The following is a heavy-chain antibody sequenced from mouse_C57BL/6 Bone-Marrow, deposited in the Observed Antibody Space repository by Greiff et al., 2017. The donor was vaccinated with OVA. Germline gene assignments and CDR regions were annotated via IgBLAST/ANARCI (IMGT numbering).Heavy chain of an antibody. V-gene: IGHV1-72*01. CDR3: ARYYGSSYDWFAY. CDR2: IDPNSGGT. Sequence: QVQLQQPGAELVTPGASVHLSCPASFYTFTSYWMHWVKQRPGRGLEWIGRIDPNSGGTKYNEKFKSKATLTVDKPSSTAYMQLSSLTSEDSAVYYCARYYGSSYDWFAYWGQGTLVTVSA. D-gene: IGHD1-1*01. J-gene: IGHJ3*01. CDR1: FYTFTSYW.